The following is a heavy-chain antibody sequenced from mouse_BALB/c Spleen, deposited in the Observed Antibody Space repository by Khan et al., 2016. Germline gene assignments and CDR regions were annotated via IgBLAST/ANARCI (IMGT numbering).Heavy chain of an antibody. D-gene: IGHD4-1*01. Sequence: QVQLKQSGPGLVQPSQSLSITCTVSGFSLTNYGVHWVRQSPGKGLEWLGVTWSGGSTDYNAAFKSRLSIYKDSSKRQVFFKMNSLQANDTAIYYCARNWEGGYFGYWGQGTTLTVSS. CDR3: ARNWEGGYFGY. CDR2: TWSGGST. V-gene: IGHV2-2*02. J-gene: IGHJ2*01. CDR1: GFSLTNYG.